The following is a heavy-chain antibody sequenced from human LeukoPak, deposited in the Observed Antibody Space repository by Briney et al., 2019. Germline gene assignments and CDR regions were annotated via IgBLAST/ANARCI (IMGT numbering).Heavy chain of an antibody. CDR3: ARGGSTGWYLHFQY. V-gene: IGHV1-18*01. J-gene: IGHJ1*01. Sequence: ASVRVSCKASGYIFSNYGISWVRQAPGHGLEWMGWISSYDGNTKYAEKLQGRVTMTTDTSTSTAYMELRSLRSDDTAVYYCARGGSTGWYLHFQYWGQGTLVTVSS. D-gene: IGHD6-19*01. CDR1: GYIFSNYG. CDR2: ISSYDGNT.